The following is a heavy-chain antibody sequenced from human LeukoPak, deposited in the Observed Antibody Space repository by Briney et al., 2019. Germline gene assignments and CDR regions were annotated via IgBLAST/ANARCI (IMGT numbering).Heavy chain of an antibody. J-gene: IGHJ4*02. D-gene: IGHD3-10*01. CDR1: GFTFSDYY. CDR2: ISSSGSTI. Sequence: GGSLRLSCAASGFTFSDYYMSWIRQAPGKGLEWVSYISSSGSTIYYADSVKGRFTISRDNAKNSLYLQMNSLRAEDTAVYYCASTDYYGSGSQEQFDYWGQGTLVTVSS. CDR3: ASTDYYGSGSQEQFDY. V-gene: IGHV3-11*01.